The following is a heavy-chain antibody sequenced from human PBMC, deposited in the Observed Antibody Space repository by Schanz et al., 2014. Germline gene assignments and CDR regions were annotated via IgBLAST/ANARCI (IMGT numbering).Heavy chain of an antibody. CDR2: LNFDETYT. D-gene: IGHD5-18*01. J-gene: IGHJ4*02. Sequence: DVQLAESGGGLVQPGGSLRLSCAASGFTLSSYALSWVRQAPGKGLEWVSRLNFDETYTSYADSVKGRFTISRDNAKNTVYLQMTSLRVEDTAVYYCARGGADSAMAHEYWGRGTLVTVSS. CDR3: ARGGADSAMAHEY. CDR1: GFTLSSYA. V-gene: IGHV3-74*02.